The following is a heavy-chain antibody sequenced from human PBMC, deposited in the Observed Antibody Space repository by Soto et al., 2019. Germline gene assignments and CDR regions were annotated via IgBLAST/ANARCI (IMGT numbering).Heavy chain of an antibody. D-gene: IGHD5-18*01. Sequence: GGSLRLSCAASGFTFSSYGMHWVRQAPGKGLEWVAVISYDGSNKYYADSVKGRFTISRDNSKNTLYLQMNSLRAEDTAVYYCAKGSGDTAMDYFDYWGQGTLVTVSS. CDR1: GFTFSSYG. J-gene: IGHJ4*02. CDR2: ISYDGSNK. CDR3: AKGSGDTAMDYFDY. V-gene: IGHV3-30*18.